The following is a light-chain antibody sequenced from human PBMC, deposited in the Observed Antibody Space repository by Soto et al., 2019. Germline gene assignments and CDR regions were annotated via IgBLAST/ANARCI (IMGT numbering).Light chain of an antibody. V-gene: IGKV1-39*01. CDR1: QSINIY. Sequence: IQLTQSPSSLSASVGDRVTLTCRASQSINIYLNWYQQKPGKAPTLLIYAASSLQSGVPSRFSGGVSRTDFTLTISSLQTEDFATYYCQQSYRSPYTFGQGTKLEI. J-gene: IGKJ2*01. CDR3: QQSYRSPYT. CDR2: AAS.